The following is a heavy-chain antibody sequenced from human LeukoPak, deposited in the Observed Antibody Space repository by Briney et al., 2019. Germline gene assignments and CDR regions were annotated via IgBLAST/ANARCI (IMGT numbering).Heavy chain of an antibody. CDR1: GYTFTSYY. CDR2: INPSGGST. D-gene: IGHD6-13*01. V-gene: IGHV1-46*01. Sequence: ASVKVSCKASGYTFTSYYMHWVRQAPGQGLEWMGIINPSGGSTSYAQKFQGRVTMTRGMSTSTVYMELSSLRSEDTAVYYCARAQGIAAAGTEYFQHWGQGTLVTVSS. J-gene: IGHJ1*01. CDR3: ARAQGIAAAGTEYFQH.